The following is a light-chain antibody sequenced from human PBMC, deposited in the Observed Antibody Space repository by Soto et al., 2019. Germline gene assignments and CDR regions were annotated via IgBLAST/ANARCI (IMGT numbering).Light chain of an antibody. V-gene: IGKV3-15*01. CDR3: QQYNTWPTWP. J-gene: IGKJ1*01. CDR1: QSVNSD. Sequence: VVMTQSPATLSVSPGESATLSCRASQSVNSDLAWYQQKFGQAPRLLIYAASTRATGIPARFSGSGSGTEFTLTISSLRSEDLAVYYCQQYNTWPTWPFGQGTRVEI. CDR2: AAS.